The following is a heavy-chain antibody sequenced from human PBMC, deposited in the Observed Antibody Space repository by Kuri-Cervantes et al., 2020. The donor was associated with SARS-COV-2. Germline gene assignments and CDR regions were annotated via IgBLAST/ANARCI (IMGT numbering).Heavy chain of an antibody. D-gene: IGHD2-15*01. CDR2: ISSSSTI. CDR3: ACSQDDLLVDAFDI. V-gene: IGHV3-48*04. Sequence: LSLTCAASGFTFSSYSMNWVRQAPGKGLEWVSYISSSSTIYYADSVKGRFTISRDNAKNSLYLQMNSLRAEDTAVYYCACSQDDLLVDAFDIWGQGTMVTVSS. CDR1: GFTFSSYS. J-gene: IGHJ3*02.